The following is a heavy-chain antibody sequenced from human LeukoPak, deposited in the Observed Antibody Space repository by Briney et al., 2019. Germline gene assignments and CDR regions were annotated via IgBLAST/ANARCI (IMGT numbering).Heavy chain of an antibody. CDR1: GGSISSYY. CDR2: IYYSGST. Sequence: PSETLSLTCTVSGGSISSYYWSWIRQPPGKGLEWIGYIYYSGSTNYNPSLKSRVTISVDTSKNQFSLKLSSVIAADTAVYYCARQYSSGWSYFDYWGQGTLVTVSS. V-gene: IGHV4-59*08. D-gene: IGHD6-19*01. J-gene: IGHJ4*02. CDR3: ARQYSSGWSYFDY.